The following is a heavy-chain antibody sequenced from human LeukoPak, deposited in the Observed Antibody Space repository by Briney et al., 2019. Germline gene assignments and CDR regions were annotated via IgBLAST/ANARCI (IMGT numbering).Heavy chain of an antibody. V-gene: IGHV3-30*04. CDR2: ISYDGSNK. CDR1: GFTFSSYA. Sequence: PRGSLRLSCAASGFTFSSYAMHWVRQAPGKGLEWVAVISYDGSNKYYADSVKGRFTISRDNSKNTLYLQMNSLRAEDTAVYYCARAVRGVITGDAFDIWGQGTMVTVSS. J-gene: IGHJ3*02. D-gene: IGHD3-10*01. CDR3: ARAVRGVITGDAFDI.